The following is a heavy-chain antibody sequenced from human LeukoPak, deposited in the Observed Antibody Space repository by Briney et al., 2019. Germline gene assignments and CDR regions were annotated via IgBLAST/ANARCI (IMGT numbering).Heavy chain of an antibody. D-gene: IGHD5-24*01. Sequence: GGSLRLSCAASGFTVSSNYMSWVRQAPGKGLEWVSVIYSGGSTYYADSVQGRFTISRDNSKNTLYLQMNSLRAEDTAVYYCASGLRDGYNPVDYWGQGTLVTVSS. CDR1: GFTVSSNY. J-gene: IGHJ4*02. CDR3: ASGLRDGYNPVDY. V-gene: IGHV3-53*01. CDR2: IYSGGST.